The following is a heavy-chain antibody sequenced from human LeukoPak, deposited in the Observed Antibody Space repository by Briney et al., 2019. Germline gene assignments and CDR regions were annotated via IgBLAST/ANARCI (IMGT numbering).Heavy chain of an antibody. CDR3: LRRSSDGSGRNWFDP. D-gene: IGHD3-10*01. CDR2: INHSGST. Sequence: SETLSLTCAVYGGSFSVYYWSWIRQPPGKGLEWIGEINHSGSTNYNPSLKSRVTISVDTSKNQFSPKLSSVTAADTAVYYCLRRSSDGSGRNWFDPWGQGTLVTVSS. CDR1: GGSFSVYY. J-gene: IGHJ5*02. V-gene: IGHV4-34*01.